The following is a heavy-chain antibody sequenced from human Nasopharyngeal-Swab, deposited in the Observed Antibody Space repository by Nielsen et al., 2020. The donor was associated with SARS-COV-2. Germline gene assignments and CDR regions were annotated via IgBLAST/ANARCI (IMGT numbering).Heavy chain of an antibody. CDR2: ITSSSSTR. V-gene: IGHV3-48*01. CDR3: ARDGSGYYLDY. Sequence: LSLTCAASGFAFTDYSMDWVRQAPGKGLEWVSYITSSSSTRYYADSVKGRFTVSRDNAKNSLYLQMNSLRAEDTAVYYCARDGSGYYLDYWGQGTLVTVSS. CDR1: GFAFTDYS. J-gene: IGHJ4*02. D-gene: IGHD3-3*01.